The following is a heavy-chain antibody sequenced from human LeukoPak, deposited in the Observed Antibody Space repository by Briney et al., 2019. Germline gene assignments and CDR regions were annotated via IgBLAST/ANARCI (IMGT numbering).Heavy chain of an antibody. CDR3: ARADGGSGSYYADY. CDR2: INHSGST. D-gene: IGHD3-10*01. CDR1: GGSFSGYY. Sequence: PSETLSLTCAVYGGSFSGYYWSWIRQPPGKGLEWIGEINHSGSTNYNPSLKSRVTISVDTSKNQFSLKLSSVTAADTAVYYCARADGGSGSYYADYWGQGTLVTVSS. V-gene: IGHV4-34*01. J-gene: IGHJ4*02.